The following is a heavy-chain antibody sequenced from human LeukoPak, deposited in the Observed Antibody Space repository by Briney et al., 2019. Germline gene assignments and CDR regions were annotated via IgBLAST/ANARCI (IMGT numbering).Heavy chain of an antibody. CDR1: GYSFTSYW. CDR2: IYPGDSDT. D-gene: IGHD3-22*01. Sequence: GESLKISCKGSGYSFTSYWIGWVRQMPGKGLEWMGFIYPGDSDTRYSPSFQGQVTISADKSISTAYLQWSSLKASDTAMYYCARSQRRYYDSSGYSPLDYWGQGTLVTVSS. J-gene: IGHJ4*02. CDR3: ARSQRRYYDSSGYSPLDY. V-gene: IGHV5-51*01.